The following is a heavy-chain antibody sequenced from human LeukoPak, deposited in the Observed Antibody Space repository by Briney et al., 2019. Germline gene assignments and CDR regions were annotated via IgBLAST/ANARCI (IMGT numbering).Heavy chain of an antibody. J-gene: IGHJ4*02. CDR3: ARGRAERSLDY. V-gene: IGHV1-18*01. Sequence: GASVKVSCKASGYTFTKFGISWVRQAPGQGLEWMAWISAYNGNTNYAQKFQARVTMTTDTSTSTAYMELRTLRSDDTAVYYCARGRAERSLDYWGQGTLVTVSS. CDR1: GYTFTKFG. CDR2: ISAYNGNT.